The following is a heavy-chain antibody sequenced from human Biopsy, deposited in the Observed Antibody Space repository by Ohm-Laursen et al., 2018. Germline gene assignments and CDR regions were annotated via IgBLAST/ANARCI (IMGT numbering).Heavy chain of an antibody. CDR3: SSDADDYYTEFDY. CDR2: IVTILGHL. CDR1: GGLSSNYA. V-gene: IGHV1-69*04. J-gene: IGHJ4*02. D-gene: IGHD3-3*01. Sequence: GSSVTVACKASGGLSSNYAFSWVRQAPGQGLEWVGRIVTILGHLNYAQRFQGRVSITADKSTTYVYMELSRLTSGDTAGYYCSSDADDYYTEFDYWGPGTLVTVSS.